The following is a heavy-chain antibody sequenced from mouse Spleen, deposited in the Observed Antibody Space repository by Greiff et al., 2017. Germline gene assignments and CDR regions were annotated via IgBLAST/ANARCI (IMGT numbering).Heavy chain of an antibody. CDR1: GYTFTSYI. J-gene: IGHJ2*01. V-gene: IGHV1-14*01. CDR3: ARVNEVDGNYYFDY. D-gene: IGHD2-1*01. Sequence: EVQLQQSGPELVKPGTSVKMSCKASGYTFTSYIMHWVKQKPGQGLEWIGYINPYNDGTKYNEKFKGKATLTSDTSSSTAYMELSSLTSEDSAVYHCARVNEVDGNYYFDYWGQGTTLTVSS. CDR2: INPYNDGT.